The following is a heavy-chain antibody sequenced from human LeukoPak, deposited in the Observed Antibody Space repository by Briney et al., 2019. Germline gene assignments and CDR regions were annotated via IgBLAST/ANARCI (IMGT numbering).Heavy chain of an antibody. Sequence: GGSLRLSCAASGFTFSSYSMNWVRQSPGKGLEWVSSISSSSSYIYYADSVKGRFTISRDNAKNSLYLQMNSLRAEDTAVYYCARGAGVAAPFDYWGQGTLVTVSS. J-gene: IGHJ4*02. CDR2: ISSSSSYI. D-gene: IGHD6-19*01. V-gene: IGHV3-21*01. CDR1: GFTFSSYS. CDR3: ARGAGVAAPFDY.